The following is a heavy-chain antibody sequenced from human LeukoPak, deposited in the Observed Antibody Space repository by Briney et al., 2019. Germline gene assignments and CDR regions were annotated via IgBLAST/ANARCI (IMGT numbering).Heavy chain of an antibody. J-gene: IGHJ3*02. V-gene: IGHV3-30*18. CDR1: GFTFSSYG. CDR3: AKDMVRGVRPIDI. CDR2: ISYDGSNE. Sequence: GGSLRLSCAASGFTFSSYGMHWVRQAPGKGLEWVAVISYDGSNEYYADSVKGRFTISRDNSKNTLYLQMNSLRAEDTAVYYCAKDMVRGVRPIDIWGQGTMVTVSS. D-gene: IGHD3-10*01.